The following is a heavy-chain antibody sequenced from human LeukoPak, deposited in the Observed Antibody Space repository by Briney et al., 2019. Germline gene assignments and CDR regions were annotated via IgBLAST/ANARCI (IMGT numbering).Heavy chain of an antibody. J-gene: IGHJ6*02. CDR3: ARETGMTPPNYYYYGMDV. Sequence: ASVKVSCKASGYTFTSYYMHWVRQAPGQGLEWMGIINPSGGSTTYAQKFQGRVTMTRDTSTSTVCMELSSLRSEDTAVYYCARETGMTPPNYYYYGMDVWGQGTTVTVSS. V-gene: IGHV1-46*01. D-gene: IGHD1-14*01. CDR2: INPSGGST. CDR1: GYTFTSYY.